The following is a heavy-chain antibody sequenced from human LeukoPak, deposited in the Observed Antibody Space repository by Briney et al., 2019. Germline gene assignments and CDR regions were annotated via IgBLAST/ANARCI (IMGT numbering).Heavy chain of an antibody. V-gene: IGHV5-51*01. CDR1: GYSFTSYW. Sequence: GESLKISWKGSGYSFTSYWIGLVRQMPGKGLELMGIIYPGDSDTRYSPSFQGQVTISADKSISTAYLQWSSLKASDTAMYYCARSKDYYDSSGFFYWGQGTLVTVSS. CDR3: ARSKDYYDSSGFFY. D-gene: IGHD3-22*01. CDR2: IYPGDSDT. J-gene: IGHJ4*02.